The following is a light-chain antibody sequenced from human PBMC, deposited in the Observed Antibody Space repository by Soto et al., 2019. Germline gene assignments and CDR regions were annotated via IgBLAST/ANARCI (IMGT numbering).Light chain of an antibody. CDR3: QQVNSYPLT. CDR1: QDISSY. V-gene: IGKV1-9*01. CDR2: AAS. J-gene: IGKJ4*01. Sequence: DIQLTQSPSFLSASVGDRVTIACRASQDISSYLAWYQQKPGKAPNLLIYAASTLQSGVPSRFSGSGSGTEFTLTISSLQPEDFATYYCQQVNSYPLTFGGGTKVEIK.